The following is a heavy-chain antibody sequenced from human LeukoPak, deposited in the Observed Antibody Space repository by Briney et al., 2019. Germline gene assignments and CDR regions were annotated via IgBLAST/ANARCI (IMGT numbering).Heavy chain of an antibody. CDR2: INPNSGGT. CDR3: ARSTGYSTSWFDY. Sequence: PKASVKVSCKASGYTFTGYYMHWVRQAPGQGLEWMGWINPNSGGTNYAQKFQGRVTITADKSTSTAYMDLSSLRSEDTAVYYCARSTGYSTSWFDYWGQGTLVTVSS. J-gene: IGHJ4*02. V-gene: IGHV1-2*02. D-gene: IGHD6-13*01. CDR1: GYTFTGYY.